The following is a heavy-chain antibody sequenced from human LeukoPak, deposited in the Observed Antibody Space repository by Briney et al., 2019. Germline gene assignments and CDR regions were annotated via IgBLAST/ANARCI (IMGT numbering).Heavy chain of an antibody. D-gene: IGHD3-10*01. CDR3: ARVITMVRGPSTNYFDY. CDR2: IYHSGST. CDR1: GGSISSSSYY. J-gene: IGHJ4*02. Sequence: SETLSLTCTVSGGSISSSSYYWGWIRQPPGKGLEWIGSIYHSGSTYYNPSLKSRVTISVDTSKNQFSLKPSSVTAADTAVYYCARVITMVRGPSTNYFDYWGQGTLVTVSS. V-gene: IGHV4-39*07.